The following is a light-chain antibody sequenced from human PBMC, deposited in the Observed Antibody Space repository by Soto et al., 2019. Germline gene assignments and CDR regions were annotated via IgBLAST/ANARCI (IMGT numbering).Light chain of an antibody. CDR1: SSDVGAYNF. Sequence: QSALTQPASVSGSPGQSITISCTGTSSDVGAYNFVSWYQQFPGKAPKLMIYEVSNRPSGVSDRFSGSKSGNTASLIISGLQAEDEADYYCSSQTGSGTMVFGGGTKLTVL. CDR3: SSQTGSGTMV. CDR2: EVS. J-gene: IGLJ2*01. V-gene: IGLV2-14*01.